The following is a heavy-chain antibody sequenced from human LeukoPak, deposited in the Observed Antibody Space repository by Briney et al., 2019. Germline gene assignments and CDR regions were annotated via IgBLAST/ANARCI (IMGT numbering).Heavy chain of an antibody. V-gene: IGHV1-69*04. J-gene: IGHJ3*02. D-gene: IGHD6-6*01. CDR1: GGTFSSYA. CDR3: AKDPVYSSSSDAFDI. CDR2: IIPILGIA. Sequence: SVKVSCKASGGTFSSYAISWVRQAPGQGLEWMGRIIPILGIANYAQKFQGRVMITADKSTSTAYMELSSLRSEDTAVYYCAKDPVYSSSSDAFDIWGQGTMVTVSS.